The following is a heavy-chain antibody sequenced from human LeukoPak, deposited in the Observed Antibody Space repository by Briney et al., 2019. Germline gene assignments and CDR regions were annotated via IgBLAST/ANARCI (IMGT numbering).Heavy chain of an antibody. CDR3: LKVPNYSSGY. CDR1: GFTFSTYA. J-gene: IGHJ4*02. Sequence: GGSLRLSCSVSGFTFSTYAMHWVRQAPGKGLESVSTISSNGGSTYYADSVKGRFTISRDNSMNTLYLQMSSLTAEDTAVYYCLKVPNYSSGYWGQGTLVTVSS. V-gene: IGHV3-64D*09. D-gene: IGHD6-25*01. CDR2: ISSNGGST.